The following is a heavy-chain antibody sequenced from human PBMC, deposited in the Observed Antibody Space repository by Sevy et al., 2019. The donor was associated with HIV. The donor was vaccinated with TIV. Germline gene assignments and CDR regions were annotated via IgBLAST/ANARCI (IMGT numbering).Heavy chain of an antibody. V-gene: IGHV3-30*02. D-gene: IGHD6-13*01. CDR3: AKDLPESSSWPNNWFDP. Sequence: GGSLRPSCAASGFTFSSYGMHWVRQAPGKGLEWVAFIRYDGSNKYYADSVKGRFTISRDNSKNTLYLQMNSLRAEDTAVYCCAKDLPESSSWPNNWFDPWGQGTLVTVSS. CDR1: GFTFSSYG. J-gene: IGHJ5*02. CDR2: IRYDGSNK.